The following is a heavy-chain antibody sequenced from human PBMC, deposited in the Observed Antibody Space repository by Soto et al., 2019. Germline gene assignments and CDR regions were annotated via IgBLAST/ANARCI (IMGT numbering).Heavy chain of an antibody. V-gene: IGHV1-58*01. CDR2: IVVGSGNT. CDR1: GFTFTSSA. J-gene: IGHJ3*01. D-gene: IGHD2-21*02. CDR3: AAPWYSLDAFDF. Sequence: ASVKVSCKASGFTFTSSAVQWVRQARGQRLEWIGWIVVGSGNTNYAQKFQERVTITRDMSTSTAYMELSSLRSEDTAVYYCAAPWYSLDAFDFWGQGTMVTVSS.